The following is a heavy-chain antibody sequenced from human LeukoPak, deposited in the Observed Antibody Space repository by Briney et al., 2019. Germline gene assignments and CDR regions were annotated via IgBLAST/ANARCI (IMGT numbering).Heavy chain of an antibody. CDR1: GGSISSSSYQ. D-gene: IGHD2-2*01. Sequence: PSETLSPTCTVSGGSISSSSYQWGWIRQPPGKGLEWIGSIYYSGSTYYNPSLKSRVTVSVDTSKNQFSLKLSSVTAADTAVYYCARISIVVVPAYFDYWGQGTLVTVSS. CDR3: ARISIVVVPAYFDY. CDR2: IYYSGST. V-gene: IGHV4-39*01. J-gene: IGHJ4*02.